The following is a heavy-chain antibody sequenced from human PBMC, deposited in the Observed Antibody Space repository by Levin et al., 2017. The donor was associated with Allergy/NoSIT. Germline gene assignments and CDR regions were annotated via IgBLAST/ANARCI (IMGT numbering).Heavy chain of an antibody. CDR3: APVASVTI. Sequence: GESLKISCAASGFTFSSYGMNWVRQAPGKGLEWVSYISDSSSTIYYADSVKGRFTISRDNAKKSLYLLMNSLRAEDTAVYYCAPVASVTIWGQGTMVTVSS. CDR2: ISDSSSTI. J-gene: IGHJ3*02. CDR1: GFTFSSYG. D-gene: IGHD2-21*02. V-gene: IGHV3-48*01.